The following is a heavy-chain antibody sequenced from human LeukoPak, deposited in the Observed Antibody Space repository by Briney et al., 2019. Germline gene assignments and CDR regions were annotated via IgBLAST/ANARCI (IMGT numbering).Heavy chain of an antibody. CDR1: GASLSASGRN. V-gene: IGHV4-39*01. Sequence: PSETLSLTCTVSGASLSASGRNWGGVRQPPGKGREWIASIYHSGTTYYSPSFESRFTVSVDTSKNQFSLKLSSVTATDTAVYYCVSGRDNAFDPWGQGTLVTVSP. CDR3: VSGRDNAFDP. J-gene: IGHJ5*02. CDR2: IYHSGTT. D-gene: IGHD2-8*02.